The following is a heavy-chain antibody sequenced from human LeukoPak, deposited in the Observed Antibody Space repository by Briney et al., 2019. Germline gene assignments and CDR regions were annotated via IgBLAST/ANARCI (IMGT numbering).Heavy chain of an antibody. CDR1: GGSISSSNW. CDR3: ARDLVVGATSRYFDL. V-gene: IGHV4-4*02. D-gene: IGHD1-26*01. J-gene: IGHJ2*01. CDR2: IYHSGST. Sequence: SETLSLTCAVSGGSISSSNWWSWVRQPPGQGLEWIGEIYHSGSTNYNPSLKSRVTISVDKSKNQFSLKLSSVTAADTAVYYCARDLVVGATSRYFDLWGRGTPVTVSS.